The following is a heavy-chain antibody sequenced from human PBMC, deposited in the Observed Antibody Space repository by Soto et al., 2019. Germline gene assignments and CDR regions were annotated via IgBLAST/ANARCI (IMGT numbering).Heavy chain of an antibody. CDR1: GGTFSSYA. V-gene: IGHV1-69*12. J-gene: IGHJ6*02. D-gene: IGHD6-19*01. Sequence: QVQLVQSGAEVKKPGSSVKVSCKASGGTFSSYAISWVRQAPGQGLEWMGGIIPIFGTANYAQKFQGRVTITADESTSTAYMELSSLRSEDTAVYYCARENGIAVAGTRYYYYYGMDVWGQGTTVTVSS. CDR2: IIPIFGTA. CDR3: ARENGIAVAGTRYYYYYGMDV.